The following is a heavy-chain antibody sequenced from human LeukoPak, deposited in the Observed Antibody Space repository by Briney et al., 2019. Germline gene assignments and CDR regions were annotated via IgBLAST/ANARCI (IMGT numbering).Heavy chain of an antibody. V-gene: IGHV3-64*01. J-gene: IGHJ4*02. Sequence: PGGSLRLSCAASGFSFSDYAMHWVRQAPGKGLEYVSAISSDGGSTYYANSVKGRFTISRDNSKNTLNLQMGSLRPEDTAVYYCARRVAVTNTRIEYYFDYWGQGTLVTVSS. CDR2: ISSDGGST. D-gene: IGHD6-19*01. CDR3: ARRVAVTNTRIEYYFDY. CDR1: GFSFSDYA.